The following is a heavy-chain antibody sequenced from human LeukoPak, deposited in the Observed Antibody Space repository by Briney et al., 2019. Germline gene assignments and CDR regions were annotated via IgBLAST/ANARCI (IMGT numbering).Heavy chain of an antibody. CDR2: SYYSGST. V-gene: IGHV4-39*01. J-gene: IGHJ4*02. D-gene: IGHD2-21*02. CDR1: GGSITSSSYY. CDR3: ARGHCFGGDCYFDY. Sequence: SETLSLTRTVSGGSITSSSYYWGWVRQPPGTGLEWIGCSYYSGSTYYHPSLKSRVTISVDTSKNQFSLKLSSVTAADTAVHYCARGHCFGGDCYFDYWGPGTLVTVSS.